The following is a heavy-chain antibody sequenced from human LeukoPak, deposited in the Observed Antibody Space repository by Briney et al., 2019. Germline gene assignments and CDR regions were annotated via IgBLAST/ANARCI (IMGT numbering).Heavy chain of an antibody. J-gene: IGHJ6*02. Sequence: SETLSLTCTVSGGSMSSYYWSWVRQPAGKGLEWIGGIYTSGSTTYNPSLKSRVPISVDTSTNQFSLKLSSVSAADTAVYYCARHLQRGSGSYYKIVVAYYYYGMDVWGQGTTVTVSS. CDR3: ARHLQRGSGSYYKIVVAYYYYGMDV. CDR2: IYTSGST. V-gene: IGHV4-4*07. CDR1: GGSMSSYY. D-gene: IGHD3-10*01.